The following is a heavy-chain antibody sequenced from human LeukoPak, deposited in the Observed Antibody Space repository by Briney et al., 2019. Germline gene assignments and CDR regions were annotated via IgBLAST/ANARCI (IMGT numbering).Heavy chain of an antibody. CDR3: ARGSGSFSGGFDY. J-gene: IGHJ4*02. Sequence: GGSLRLSCAASGFIFSSYGMHWVRQTPGKGLEWVAIIWSDGSNKYCADSVKGRFTISRDNSKNTLYLQMNSLRAEDTAVYYCARGSGSFSGGFDYWGQGTLVTVSS. V-gene: IGHV3-33*01. CDR1: GFIFSSYG. D-gene: IGHD1-26*01. CDR2: IWSDGSNK.